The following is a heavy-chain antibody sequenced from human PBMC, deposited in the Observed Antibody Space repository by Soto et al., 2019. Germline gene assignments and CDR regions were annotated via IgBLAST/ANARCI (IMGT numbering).Heavy chain of an antibody. D-gene: IGHD4-17*01. Sequence: QVHLEESGGGVVQPGRSLRLSCVASEINFSPHAMHWVRQAPGKGLEWLAIISHDGSQIFYADSVKGRFSISRDNSKNTVYLQMNNLRSEDTAVYYCARDPGDYGDYYFDYWGQGTLVTVSS. V-gene: IGHV3-30-3*01. CDR3: ARDPGDYGDYYFDY. CDR2: ISHDGSQI. CDR1: EINFSPHA. J-gene: IGHJ4*02.